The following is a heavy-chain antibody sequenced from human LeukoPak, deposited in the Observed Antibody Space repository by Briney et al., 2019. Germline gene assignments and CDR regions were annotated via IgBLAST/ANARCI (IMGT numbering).Heavy chain of an antibody. J-gene: IGHJ4*02. D-gene: IGHD2-15*01. Sequence: GGSLTLSCAASGFNFRNYGMHWVRQAPGKGLEWVAYTRDDGSKNWYGDSVKGRFTISRDNSKCTLYLQMNSLRGEDTAVYYCANGDCRGGRCSSGAYWGQGTRVTVSS. CDR2: TRDDGSKN. CDR1: GFNFRNYG. V-gene: IGHV3-30*02. CDR3: ANGDCRGGRCSSGAY.